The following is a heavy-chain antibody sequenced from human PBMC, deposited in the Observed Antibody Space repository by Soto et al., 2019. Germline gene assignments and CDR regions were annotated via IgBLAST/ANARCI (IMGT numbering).Heavy chain of an antibody. CDR1: GFTFSSYS. J-gene: IGHJ6*02. V-gene: IGHV3-21*01. Sequence: GSLILSCAASGFTFSSYSMNWVRQAPGKGLEWVSSISSSSSYIYYADSVKGRFTISRDNAKNSLYLQMNSLRAEDTAVYYCARDDMGYCSGGSCSYYYYGMDVWGQGTTVTVSS. CDR2: ISSSSSYI. D-gene: IGHD2-15*01. CDR3: ARDDMGYCSGGSCSYYYYGMDV.